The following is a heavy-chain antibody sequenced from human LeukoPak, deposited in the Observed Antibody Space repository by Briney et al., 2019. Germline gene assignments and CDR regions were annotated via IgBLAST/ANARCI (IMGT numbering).Heavy chain of an antibody. V-gene: IGHV3-9*01. D-gene: IGHD2-15*01. CDR1: GFTFDDYA. J-gene: IGHJ5*02. CDR2: ISWNSGSI. Sequence: PGGSLRLSCAASGFTFDDYAMHWVRQAPGKGLEWVSGISWNSGSIGYADSVKGRFTISRDNAKNSLYLQMNSLRAEDTALYYCAKGYCSGGSCYGFDPWGQGTLVTVSS. CDR3: AKGYCSGGSCYGFDP.